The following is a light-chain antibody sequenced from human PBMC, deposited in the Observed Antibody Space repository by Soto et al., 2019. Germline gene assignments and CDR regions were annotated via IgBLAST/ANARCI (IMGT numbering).Light chain of an antibody. CDR1: SSDVGSYNL. V-gene: IGLV2-23*01. J-gene: IGLJ1*01. CDR3: RSYAGSTTYV. Sequence: QSALTQPASVSGSPGQSITISCTGTSSDVGSYNLVSWYQQHPGKAPKLMIYQGSKRPPGVSNRFSGSKSGNTASLTISGLQAEDEADYYCRSYAGSTTYVFGAGTKLTVL. CDR2: QGS.